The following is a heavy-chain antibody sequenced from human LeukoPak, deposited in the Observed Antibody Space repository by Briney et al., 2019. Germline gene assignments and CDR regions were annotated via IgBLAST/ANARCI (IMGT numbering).Heavy chain of an antibody. CDR1: GFTFSSYW. V-gene: IGHV3-30-3*01. Sequence: GGALRLSCAASGFTFSSYWMNWARQAPGKGLEWVAAISYDGNNKYYTDSVKGRFTESVKGRFTIYRENSENTLYLQMNSLRAEDTAVYYCASYGEAHFDYWGEGTLVTVSS. D-gene: IGHD4-17*01. J-gene: IGHJ4*02. CDR3: ASYGEAHFDY. CDR2: ISYDGNNK.